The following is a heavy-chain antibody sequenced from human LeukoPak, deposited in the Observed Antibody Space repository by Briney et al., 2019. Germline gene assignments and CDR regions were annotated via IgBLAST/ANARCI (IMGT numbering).Heavy chain of an antibody. Sequence: GGSLRLSCAASGFTFSSYGMNWVRQAPGKGLEWVSSISSSSSYIYYADSVKGRFTISRDNAKNSLYLQMNSLRAEDTAVYYCARDDDSSGYFDYWGQGTLVTVSS. CDR2: ISSSSSYI. D-gene: IGHD3-22*01. V-gene: IGHV3-21*01. J-gene: IGHJ4*02. CDR1: GFTFSSYG. CDR3: ARDDDSSGYFDY.